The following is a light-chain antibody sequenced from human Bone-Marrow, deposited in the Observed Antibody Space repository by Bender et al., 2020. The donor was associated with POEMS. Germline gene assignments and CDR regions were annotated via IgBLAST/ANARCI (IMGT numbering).Light chain of an antibody. CDR2: EDN. V-gene: IGLV3-1*01. CDR1: QLGDQY. Sequence: QPPSVSVSPGHTANITCSGDQLGDQYASWYQLKPGQSPVLVIYEDNKRPSGIPERFSGSNSGNIATLTISGTQALDEADYYCQAWDTSSVVFGGGTKLTVL. CDR3: QAWDTSSVV. J-gene: IGLJ2*01.